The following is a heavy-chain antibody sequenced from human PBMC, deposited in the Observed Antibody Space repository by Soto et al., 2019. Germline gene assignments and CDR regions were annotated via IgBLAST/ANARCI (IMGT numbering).Heavy chain of an antibody. J-gene: IGHJ5*02. V-gene: IGHV3-23*01. CDR3: AKGCSGGSCQPSWFDP. CDR2: ISGSGGST. Sequence: GGSLRLSCAASGFTFSSYAMSWVRQAPGKGLEWVSAISGSGGSTYYADSVKGRFTISRDNSKNTLYLQMNSLRAEDTAVYYCAKGCSGGSCQPSWFDPWGQGTLVTV. CDR1: GFTFSSYA. D-gene: IGHD2-15*01.